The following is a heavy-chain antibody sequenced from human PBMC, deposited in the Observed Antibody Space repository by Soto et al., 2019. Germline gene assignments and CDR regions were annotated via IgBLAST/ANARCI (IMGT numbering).Heavy chain of an antibody. D-gene: IGHD5-12*01. CDR1: GFTFSSYA. CDR2: ISGSGGST. V-gene: IGHV3-23*01. J-gene: IGHJ6*02. CDR3: AKDLSGYSGYILRWPHYYYGMDV. Sequence: QPGGSLRLSCAASGFTFSSYAMSWVRQAPGKGLEWVSAISGSGGSTYYADSVKGRFTISRDNSKNTLYLQMNSLRAEDTAVYYCAKDLSGYSGYILRWPHYYYGMDVWGQGTTVTVSS.